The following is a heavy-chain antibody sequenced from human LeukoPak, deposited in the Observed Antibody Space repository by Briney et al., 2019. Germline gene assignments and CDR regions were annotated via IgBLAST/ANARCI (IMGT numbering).Heavy chain of an antibody. CDR2: IIGNGGDI. D-gene: IGHD5-24*01. CDR1: GFTFNTYA. J-gene: IGHJ4*02. Sequence: GGSLRLSCAASGFTFNTYAMNWVRQAPGKGLEWVSVIIGNGGDIHYAGSVRGRFTISRDNSKNTMYLQMNSLRVEDTAVYYCAKDRIPDGRYSIDFWGPGTLVTVSS. CDR3: AKDRIPDGRYSIDF. V-gene: IGHV3-23*01.